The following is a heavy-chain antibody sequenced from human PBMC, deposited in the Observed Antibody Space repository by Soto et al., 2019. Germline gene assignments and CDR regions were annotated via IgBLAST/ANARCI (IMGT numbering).Heavy chain of an antibody. V-gene: IGHV3-15*01. CDR1: GFTFSNAW. D-gene: IGHD3-22*01. CDR2: IKSKTDGGTT. J-gene: IGHJ6*02. Sequence: PGGSLRLSCAASGFTFSNAWMSWVRQAPGKGLEWVGRIKSKTDGGTTDYAAPVKGRFTISRDDSKNTLYLQMNSLKTEDTAVYYCTTAYYYDSSGYPKYYYYYYGMDVWGQGTTVT. CDR3: TTAYYYDSSGYPKYYYYYYGMDV.